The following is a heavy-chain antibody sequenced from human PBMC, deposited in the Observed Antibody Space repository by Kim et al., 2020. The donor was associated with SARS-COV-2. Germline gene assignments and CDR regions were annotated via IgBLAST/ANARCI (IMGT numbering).Heavy chain of an antibody. CDR2: ISYDGSNK. V-gene: IGHV3-30*18. CDR3: AKDDTLLGIAVAGHVFVEY. J-gene: IGHJ4*02. D-gene: IGHD6-19*01. Sequence: GGSLRLSCAASGFTFSSYGMHWVRQAPGKGLEWVAVISYDGSNKYYADSVKGRFTISRDNSKNTLYLQMNSLRAEDTAVYYCAKDDTLLGIAVAGHVFVEYWGQGTLVTVSS. CDR1: GFTFSSYG.